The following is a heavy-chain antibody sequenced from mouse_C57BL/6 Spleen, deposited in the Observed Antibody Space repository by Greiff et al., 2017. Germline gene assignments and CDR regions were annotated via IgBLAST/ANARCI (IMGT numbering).Heavy chain of an antibody. V-gene: IGHV1-15*01. CDR3: TRALLRWYFDV. Sequence: VQLQQSGAELVRPGASVTLSCKASGYTFTDYEMHWVKQTPVHGLEWIGAIDPETGGTAYNQKFKGKAILTADKSSSTAYMELRSLTSEDSAVYYCTRALLRWYFDVWGTGTTVTVSS. D-gene: IGHD1-1*01. CDR1: GYTFTDYE. CDR2: IDPETGGT. J-gene: IGHJ1*03.